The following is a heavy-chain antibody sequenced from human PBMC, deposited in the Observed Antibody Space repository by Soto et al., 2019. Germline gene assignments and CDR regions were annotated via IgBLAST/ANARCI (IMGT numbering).Heavy chain of an antibody. Sequence: QVQLQQWGAGLLKPSETLSLTCAVYGGSFSGYYWSWIRQPPGKGLEWIGEINHSGSTNYNPSLKSRVTISVDTSKNQFSRKLSSVTAADTAVYYCARVGDIVVVPAAITWFDPWGQGTLVTVSS. CDR2: INHSGST. V-gene: IGHV4-34*01. CDR3: ARVGDIVVVPAAITWFDP. J-gene: IGHJ5*02. D-gene: IGHD2-2*01. CDR1: GGSFSGYY.